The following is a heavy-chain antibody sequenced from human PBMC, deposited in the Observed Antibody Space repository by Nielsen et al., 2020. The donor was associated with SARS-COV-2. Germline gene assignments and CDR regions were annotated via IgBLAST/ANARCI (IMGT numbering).Heavy chain of an antibody. V-gene: IGHV4-39*07. Sequence: SETLSLTCTVSGGSINSSSYYWGWIRQPPGKGLEWNGSIYYSGSTYYNPSLKSRVTISVDTSKNQFSLKLSSVTAADTAVYYCAREGGGGGYSYGYFDCWGQGTLVTVSS. J-gene: IGHJ4*02. CDR2: IYYSGST. CDR1: GGSINSSSYY. CDR3: AREGGGGGYSYGYFDC. D-gene: IGHD5-18*01.